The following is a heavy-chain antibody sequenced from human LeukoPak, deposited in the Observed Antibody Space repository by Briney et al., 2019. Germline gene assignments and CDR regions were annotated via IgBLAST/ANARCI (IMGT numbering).Heavy chain of an antibody. J-gene: IGHJ6*03. Sequence: PSETLSLTCAVYGGSLSGYHWTWIRQSPGKGLEWIGDINPSGSTYYNPSLKSRLTISVDTSKNQFSLKLRSVTAADTAVYYCARGRHDITMIVVVLPSVSYYLDVWGKGTTVTVS. D-gene: IGHD3-22*01. CDR3: ARGRHDITMIVVVLPSVSYYLDV. CDR2: INPSGST. V-gene: IGHV4-34*01. CDR1: GGSLSGYH.